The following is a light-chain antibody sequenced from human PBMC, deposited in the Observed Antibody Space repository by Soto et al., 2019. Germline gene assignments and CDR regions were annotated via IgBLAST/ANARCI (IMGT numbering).Light chain of an antibody. V-gene: IGLV4-69*01. CDR1: SGHSSYA. J-gene: IGLJ7*01. Sequence: QSVLTQSPSASASLGASVKLTCTLSSGHSSYAIAWHQQQPEKGPRYLMKLNSDGSHSKGDGIPDRFSCSSSGAERYLTISSLQSEDEADYYCQTWGTGPAVFGGGTQLTVL. CDR2: LNSDGSH. CDR3: QTWGTGPAV.